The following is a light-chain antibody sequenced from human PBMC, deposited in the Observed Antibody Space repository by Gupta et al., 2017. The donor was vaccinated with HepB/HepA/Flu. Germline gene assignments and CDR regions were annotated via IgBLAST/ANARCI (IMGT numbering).Light chain of an antibody. Sequence: QLVLTHSPSASASLGASVKLSCTLSSGHSSYAIAWHQQQPEKGPRYVMNLNSDGSHTKGDGIPDRFSASSSGAERYLTISNRQAEDEDDYDWQTGDTGIHVFGGGTKLTVL. V-gene: IGLV4-69*01. J-gene: IGLJ3*02. CDR3: QTGDTGIHV. CDR1: SGHSSYA. CDR2: LNSDGSH.